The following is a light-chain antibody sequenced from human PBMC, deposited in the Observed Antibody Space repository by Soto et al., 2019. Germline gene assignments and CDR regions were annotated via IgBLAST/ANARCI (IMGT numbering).Light chain of an antibody. CDR1: QTITRW. CDR3: QQYNSYSWT. Sequence: DIQMTQSPSTLSASVGDRVTMTCRASQTITRWMARYQQKPGKAPKLLIYDASTLESGVPSRFSGSRSGTEFTLTISSLQPEDFATYYCQQYNSYSWTFGQGTKVDI. V-gene: IGKV1-5*01. J-gene: IGKJ1*01. CDR2: DAS.